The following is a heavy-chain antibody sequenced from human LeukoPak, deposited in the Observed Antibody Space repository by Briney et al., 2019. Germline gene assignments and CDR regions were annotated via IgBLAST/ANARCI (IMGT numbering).Heavy chain of an antibody. CDR1: GFTFSSYS. D-gene: IGHD6-13*01. CDR3: ARDQSYSSSWPYYYYGMDV. Sequence: GGSLRLSCAASGFTFSSYSMNWVRQAPGKGLEWVSYISSSSNTIYYADSVKGRFTISRDNAKNSLYLQMNSLRAEDTAVYYCARDQSYSSSWPYYYYGMDVWGQGTTVTVSS. CDR2: ISSSSNTI. V-gene: IGHV3-48*01. J-gene: IGHJ6*02.